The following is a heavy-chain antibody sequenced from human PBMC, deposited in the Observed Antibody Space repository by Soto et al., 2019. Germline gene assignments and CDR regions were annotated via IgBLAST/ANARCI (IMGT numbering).Heavy chain of an antibody. V-gene: IGHV3-21*01. J-gene: IGHJ3*02. CDR1: GFTFSSYS. CDR2: ISSSSSYI. CDR3: ARDPTTMIVGAFDI. D-gene: IGHD3-22*01. Sequence: GGSLRLSCAASGFTFSSYSMNWVRQAPGKGLEWVSSISSSSSYIYYADSVKGRFTISRDNAKNSLYLQMNSLRAEDTAVYYCARDPTTMIVGAFDIWGQGTMVTVSS.